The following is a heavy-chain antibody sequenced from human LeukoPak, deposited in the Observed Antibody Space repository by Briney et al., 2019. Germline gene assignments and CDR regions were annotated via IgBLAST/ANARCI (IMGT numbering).Heavy chain of an antibody. CDR1: NX. CDR2: IYSGGST. Sequence: NXXTXVGXXXGXGRDWVSLIYSGGSTYYSDSVKXRFTISRDXXXKXXYVQMNSLRAEDTAVYYGGXGPSGYHNNGGQGTLVTVSS. CDR3: GXGPSGYHNN. V-gene: IGHV3-66*01. J-gene: IGHJ4*02. D-gene: IGHD5-12*01.